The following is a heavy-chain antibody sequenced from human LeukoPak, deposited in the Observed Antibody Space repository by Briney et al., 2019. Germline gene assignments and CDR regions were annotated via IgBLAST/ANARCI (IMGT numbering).Heavy chain of an antibody. Sequence: SETLSLTCTVSVGSISSSSYYWGWIRHPPGNGLEWIGSIYYSGSTYYNPSLNSRVTISVDTAKNQCSLKLSGVFAADTAVYYWARQGGKNWFDPQGQGTLGIV. CDR3: ARQGGKNWFDP. CDR2: IYYSGST. J-gene: IGHJ5*02. D-gene: IGHD1-14*01. CDR1: VGSISSSSYY. V-gene: IGHV4-39*01.